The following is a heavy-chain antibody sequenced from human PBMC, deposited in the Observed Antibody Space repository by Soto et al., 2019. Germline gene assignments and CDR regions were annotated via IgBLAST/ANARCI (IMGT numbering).Heavy chain of an antibody. D-gene: IGHD1-1*01. Sequence: EVQLLEYGGGLVQTGGSLRLSCAASGFTFSNYAVNWVRQAPGKGLEWVSGISGSGSNTYYADSVKGRFTISRDNSKNTLYLQMNSLTVEDTAVFYCALLDFYEKWGQGTLVTVSS. V-gene: IGHV3-23*01. CDR1: GFTFSNYA. CDR3: ALLDFYEK. J-gene: IGHJ4*01. CDR2: ISGSGSNT.